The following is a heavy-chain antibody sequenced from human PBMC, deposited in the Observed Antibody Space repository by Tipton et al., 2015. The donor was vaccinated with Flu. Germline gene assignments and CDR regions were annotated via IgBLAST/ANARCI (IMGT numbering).Heavy chain of an antibody. CDR2: IYHCGTT. D-gene: IGHD3-10*02. V-gene: IGHV4-38-2*01. CDR3: ARHTGDSVRGVIDY. J-gene: IGHJ4*02. CDR1: GYSIRSAYY. Sequence: TLSLTCSVSGYSIRSAYYWGWVRRPPGKGLEWIGTIYHCGTTYYNPSLKSRLTISVDTSKNQFSLRLSSVTAADTAVYYCARHTGDSVRGVIDYWGQGTLVTVSS.